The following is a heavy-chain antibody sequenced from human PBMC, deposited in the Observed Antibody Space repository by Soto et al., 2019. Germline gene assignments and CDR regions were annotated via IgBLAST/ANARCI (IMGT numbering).Heavy chain of an antibody. D-gene: IGHD2-8*01. CDR3: AGGVSTVFSNGVSFFFYTPDRDV. CDR1: GYSFTDYH. Sequence: ASVKVSCKASGYSFTDYHIHWVRQAPGQGLEWLGRINPKSGGTSTAQKFQGWVTMTTDTSISTASMELTRLTSDDTAIYYCAGGVSTVFSNGVSFFFYTPDRDVWGKGTRVTLPS. CDR2: INPKSGGT. V-gene: IGHV1-2*04. J-gene: IGHJ6*03.